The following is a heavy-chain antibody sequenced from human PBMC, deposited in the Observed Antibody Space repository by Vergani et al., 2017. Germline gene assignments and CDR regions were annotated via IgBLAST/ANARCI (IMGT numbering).Heavy chain of an antibody. Sequence: QVQLVESGGGVVQPGRSLRLSCAASGFTFSSYGMHWVRQAPGKGLEWVAVIWYDGSNKYYADSVKGRFTISRDKSKNTRYLQMNSLRAEDTAVYYCARGPSDYGDYGDYGGQGTLVTVSS. V-gene: IGHV3-33*01. CDR3: ARGPSDYGDYGDY. J-gene: IGHJ4*02. D-gene: IGHD4-17*01. CDR1: GFTFSSYG. CDR2: IWYDGSNK.